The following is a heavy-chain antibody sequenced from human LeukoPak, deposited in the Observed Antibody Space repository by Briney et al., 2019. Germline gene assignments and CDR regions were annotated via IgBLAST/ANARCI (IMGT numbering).Heavy chain of an antibody. V-gene: IGHV3-9*03. J-gene: IGHJ3*02. CDR1: GFTFDDYA. CDR3: ASRSLLGAFDI. Sequence: GGSLRLSCAASGFTFDDYAMHWVRQAPGKGLEWVSGISWNSGSIGYAESVKGRFTISRDNAKNSLYLQMNSLRAEDMALYYCASRSLLGAFDIWGQGTMVTVSS. CDR2: ISWNSGSI.